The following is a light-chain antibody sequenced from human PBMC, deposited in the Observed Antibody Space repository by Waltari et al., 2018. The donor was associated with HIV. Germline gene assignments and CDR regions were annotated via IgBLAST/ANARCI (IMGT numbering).Light chain of an antibody. CDR2: WAA. CDR3: QQYYSTPPT. CDR1: QSILYSSKTENF. V-gene: IGKV4-1*01. J-gene: IGKJ1*01. Sequence: DIVMTQSPHSLAVSLGERATINCKSSQSILYSSKTENFWAWYQQKPGQTPTLRIYWAASRGTGVPDRFRGSGSGTDCTLTINSLQSEDVAVYFCQQYYSTPPTFGQGTRVEI.